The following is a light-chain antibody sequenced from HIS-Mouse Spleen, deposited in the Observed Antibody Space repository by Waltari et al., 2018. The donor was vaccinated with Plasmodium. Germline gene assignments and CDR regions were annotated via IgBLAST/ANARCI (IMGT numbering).Light chain of an antibody. Sequence: EIVMTQSPATLSVSPGERATLSCRASQSFSSNLAWYQQKPGQAPRLLIYGASTRDTGIPARFSGSGSGTEFTLTISSLQSEDFAVYYCQQYNNWSFTFGPGTKVDIK. CDR2: GAS. V-gene: IGKV3-15*01. CDR3: QQYNNWSFT. CDR1: QSFSSN. J-gene: IGKJ3*01.